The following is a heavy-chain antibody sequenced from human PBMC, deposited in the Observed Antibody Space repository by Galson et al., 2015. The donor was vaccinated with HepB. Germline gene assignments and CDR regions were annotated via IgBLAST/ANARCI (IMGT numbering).Heavy chain of an antibody. Sequence: SETLSLTCGVYGGSFSGYQWSWLRQPLGKAPEWIGEINYRGSTSYSPSLKSRVTISLDTSKNQFSLELTSVTAADTAVYFCARGLRGGLGGRLELWGQGALVTVSS. CDR3: ARGLRGGLGGRLEL. D-gene: IGHD3-16*01. J-gene: IGHJ5*02. CDR1: GGSFSGYQ. V-gene: IGHV4-34*01. CDR2: INYRGST.